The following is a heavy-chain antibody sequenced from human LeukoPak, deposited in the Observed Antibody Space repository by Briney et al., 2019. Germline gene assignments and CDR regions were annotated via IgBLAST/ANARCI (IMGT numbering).Heavy chain of an antibody. D-gene: IGHD4-17*01. CDR2: IDPSDSYT. CDR1: GYSFTSYW. J-gene: IGHJ4*02. V-gene: IGHV5-10-1*01. Sequence: GESLKISCKGSGYSFTSYWISWVRQMPGKGLEWMGRIDPSDSYTNYSPSFQGHVTISADKSISTAYLQWSSLKASDTAMYYCARQYGDYDNDLDYWGQGTLVTVSS. CDR3: ARQYGDYDNDLDY.